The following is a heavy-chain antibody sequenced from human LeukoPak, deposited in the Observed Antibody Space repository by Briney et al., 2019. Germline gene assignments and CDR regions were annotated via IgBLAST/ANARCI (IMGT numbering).Heavy chain of an antibody. CDR1: GYTVSTYY. J-gene: IGHJ4*02. V-gene: IGHV1-46*01. D-gene: IGHD4/OR15-4a*01. CDR3: ASGDYGDPPLNY. CDR2: INPSGGST. Sequence: ASVKVSCKASGYTVSTYYMHWVRQAPGQGLEWMGIINPSGGSTSYAQKFQGRVTMTRDMSTGTVYMELSSLRSDDTAVYYCASGDYGDPPLNYWGQGTLVTVSS.